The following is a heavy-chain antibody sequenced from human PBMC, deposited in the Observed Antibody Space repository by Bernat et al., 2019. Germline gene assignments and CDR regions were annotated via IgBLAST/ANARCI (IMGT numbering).Heavy chain of an antibody. J-gene: IGHJ5*01. CDR1: GASVSNRVGS. V-gene: IGHV6-1*01. CDR3: TKGGFGDYVFRFDS. CDR2: TYYRTMWYF. D-gene: IGHD4-17*01. Sequence: QAQLQQSGPGVVKPSQTLSLTCAISGASVSNRVGSWNWIRQSPSRGLEWLGRTYYRTMWYFDYAVSVQGRITLSPATSKNQFSLQLNSVTPEDTAVYYCTKGGFGDYVFRFDSWGQGSLVTVSS.